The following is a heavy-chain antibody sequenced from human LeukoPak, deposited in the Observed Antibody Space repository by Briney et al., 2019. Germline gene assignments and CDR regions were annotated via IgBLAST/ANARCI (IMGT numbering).Heavy chain of an antibody. Sequence: GGSLRLSCAASGFTFSSYSMNWVRQAPGKGLEWVAVISYDGSNKDYADSVKGRFTISRDNSKNTLYLQMNSLRAEDTAVYYCAKSIRYRRIMITFGGVIVMPDLDYWGQGTLVTVSS. CDR1: GFTFSSYS. CDR3: AKSIRYRRIMITFGGVIVMPDLDY. CDR2: ISYDGSNK. D-gene: IGHD3-16*02. J-gene: IGHJ4*02. V-gene: IGHV3-30*18.